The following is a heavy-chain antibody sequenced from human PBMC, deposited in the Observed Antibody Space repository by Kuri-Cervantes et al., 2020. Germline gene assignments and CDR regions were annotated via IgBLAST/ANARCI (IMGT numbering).Heavy chain of an antibody. D-gene: IGHD1-1*01. Sequence: SETLSLTCAVYGGSFSGYYWSWIRQPPGKGLEWIGEINHSGSTNYNPSLKSRVTISVDTSKNQFSLKLSSVTAADTAVYYCARELQSAFDIWGQGTMVTVSS. V-gene: IGHV4-34*01. CDR3: ARELQSAFDI. CDR1: GGSFSGYY. J-gene: IGHJ3*02. CDR2: INHSGST.